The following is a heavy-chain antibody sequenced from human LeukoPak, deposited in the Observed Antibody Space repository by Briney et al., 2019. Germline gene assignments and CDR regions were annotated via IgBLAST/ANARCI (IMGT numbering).Heavy chain of an antibody. CDR1: GFTFDDYG. Sequence: RTGGSLRLSCAASGFTFDDYGMIWVRQAPGKGLEWVSYITWNGVGTAYADSMKGRFTVSRDNVKNSLFLQMDSLRAEDTALNYCARSMTTVTTRFFDLWGRGTLVTVSS. J-gene: IGHJ2*01. CDR3: ARSMTTVTTRFFDL. D-gene: IGHD4-17*01. V-gene: IGHV3-20*04. CDR2: ITWNGVGT.